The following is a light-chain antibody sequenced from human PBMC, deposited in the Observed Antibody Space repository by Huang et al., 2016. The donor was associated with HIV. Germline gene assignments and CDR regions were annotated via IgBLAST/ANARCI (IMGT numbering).Light chain of an antibody. J-gene: IGKJ2*01. V-gene: IGKV1-39*01. CDR1: QNINRY. CDR2: TAS. Sequence: DIQMTQSPSSLSASVGDRVTITCRASQNINRYLNWYQQKPGKAPKRLIFTASSLQSGVPSRFSGSGSGTDFTLTISSLQPEDFATYYCQQSYSTPPYTFGQGTKLEIK. CDR3: QQSYSTPPYT.